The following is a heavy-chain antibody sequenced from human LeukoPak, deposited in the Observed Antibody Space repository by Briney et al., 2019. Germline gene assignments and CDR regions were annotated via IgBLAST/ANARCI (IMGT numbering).Heavy chain of an antibody. CDR3: ARHGGITGPGYDGYHYYYMDV. V-gene: IGHV5-51*01. CDR2: IYPGDSDT. Sequence: GESLKISCKGSGYSFTSYWIGWVRQMPGKGLEWMGIIYPGDSDTRYSPSFQGQVTISADKSISTAYLQWSSLKASDTAMYYCARHGGITGPGYDGYHYYYMDVWGKGTTVTVSS. D-gene: IGHD1-20*01. J-gene: IGHJ6*03. CDR1: GYSFTSYW.